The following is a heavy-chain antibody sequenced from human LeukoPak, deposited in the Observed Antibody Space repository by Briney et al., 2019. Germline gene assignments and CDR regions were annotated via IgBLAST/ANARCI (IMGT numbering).Heavy chain of an antibody. CDR3: ARISGTLCFDL. CDR1: GFSVSYNY. D-gene: IGHD1-7*01. J-gene: IGHJ4*02. CDR2: IYAGGDT. V-gene: IGHV3-66*01. Sequence: GGSLRLSCAASGFSVSYNYMNWVRQAPARGLEWVSVIYAGGDTYYADSVKGRFTISRDNSKNTVYLQMHSLRADDTAVYYCARISGTLCFDLWGLGTLVTVSS.